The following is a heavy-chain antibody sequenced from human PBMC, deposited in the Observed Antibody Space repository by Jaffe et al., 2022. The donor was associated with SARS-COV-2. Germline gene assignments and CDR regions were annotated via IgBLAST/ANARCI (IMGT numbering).Heavy chain of an antibody. D-gene: IGHD3-3*01. J-gene: IGHJ6*02. CDR3: ARGGFYDFWSGYYSGYYYYGMDV. Sequence: QVQLVESGGGVVQPGRSLRLSCAASGFTFSSYAMHWVRQAPGKGLEWVAVISYDGSNKYYADSVKGRFTISRDNSKNTLYLQMNSLRAEDTAVYYCARGGFYDFWSGYYSGYYYYGMDVWGQGTTVTVSS. V-gene: IGHV3-30-3*01. CDR1: GFTFSSYA. CDR2: ISYDGSNK.